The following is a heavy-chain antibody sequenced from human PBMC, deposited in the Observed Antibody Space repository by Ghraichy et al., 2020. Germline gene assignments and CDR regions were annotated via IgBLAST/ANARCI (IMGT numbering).Heavy chain of an antibody. CDR1: GYIFTSYA. D-gene: IGHD1-26*01. CDR3: ATIVLPGAHFDS. CDR2: FNIGNRNI. V-gene: IGHV1-3*04. J-gene: IGHJ4*02. Sequence: ASVKVSCKASGYIFTSYAIHWVRQAPGQRLEWMGWFNIGNRNIKYSPRFQGRVTITGDTSAGAAYMELRSLRSEDTAVYYCATIVLPGAHFDSWGQGTLVTVSS.